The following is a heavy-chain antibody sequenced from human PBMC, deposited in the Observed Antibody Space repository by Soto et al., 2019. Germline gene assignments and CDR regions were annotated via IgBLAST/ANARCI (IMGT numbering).Heavy chain of an antibody. CDR2: IYQSGIT. Sequence: SETLSLTCAVSGGSISSGSYSWSWIRQAPGKGLAWIGYIYQSGITYYNPSLKSRVSMSVDRSKNQCSLRLSSVTAADTAVYYCASEGDTSDKTKDYYFEYWGQGSLVTVSS. V-gene: IGHV4-30-2*01. CDR1: GGSISSGSYS. D-gene: IGHD3-16*01. CDR3: ASEGDTSDKTKDYYFEY. J-gene: IGHJ4*02.